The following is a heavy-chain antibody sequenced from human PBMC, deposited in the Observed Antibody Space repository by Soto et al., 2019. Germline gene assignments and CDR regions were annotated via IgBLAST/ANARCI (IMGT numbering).Heavy chain of an antibody. CDR3: ARCLAYYGSGSYYKIYYMDV. Sequence: PSETLSLTCAVYGGSFSGYYWSWIRQPPGKGQEWIGEINQSGSTNYNPSLKSRVTISVDTSKNQFSLKLSSVTAADTAVYYCARCLAYYGSGSYYKIYYMDVWGKGTTVTVSS. CDR1: GGSFSGYY. J-gene: IGHJ6*03. CDR2: INQSGST. V-gene: IGHV4-34*01. D-gene: IGHD3-10*01.